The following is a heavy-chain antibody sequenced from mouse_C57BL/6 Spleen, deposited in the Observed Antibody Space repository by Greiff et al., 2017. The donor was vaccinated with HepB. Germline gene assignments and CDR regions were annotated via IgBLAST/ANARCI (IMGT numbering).Heavy chain of an antibody. V-gene: IGHV1-80*01. J-gene: IGHJ3*01. CDR1: GYAFSSYW. D-gene: IGHD1-1*01. CDR3: ARDYGSSPLAY. CDR2: IYPGDGDT. Sequence: QVHVKQSGAELVKPGASVKISCKASGYAFSSYWMNWVKQRPGKGLEWIGQIYPGDGDTNYNGKFKGKATLTADKSSSTAYMQLSSLTSEDSAVYFCARDYGSSPLAYWGQGTLVTVSA.